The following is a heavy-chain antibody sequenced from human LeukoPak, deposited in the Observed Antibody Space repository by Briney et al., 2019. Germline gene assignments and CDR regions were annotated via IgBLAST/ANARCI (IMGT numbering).Heavy chain of an antibody. CDR2: INPTIGDA. CDR1: GYTFTDYF. D-gene: IGHD2-21*01. CDR3: ARMALDGGESIGFGC. Sequence: SVKVSCTASGYTFTDYFIHWVRQAPGQGLEWMGWINPTIGDASYTQKFQDRVTMTRDRSINTAYMELSRLTYDDTAVYYCARMALDGGESIGFGCWGNGALVTV. J-gene: IGHJ5*01. V-gene: IGHV1-2*02.